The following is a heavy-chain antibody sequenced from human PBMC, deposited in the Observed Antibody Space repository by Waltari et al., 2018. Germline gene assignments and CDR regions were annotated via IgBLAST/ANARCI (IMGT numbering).Heavy chain of an antibody. D-gene: IGHD3-3*02. J-gene: IGHJ6*04. CDR3: TRFIFGMVEGLDV. Sequence: QEQLVQSGVEVKKPGASVKVSCKASGYRFTVYYIHGVRQAPGQGLEWMGRIDPNTGDTDFAQQFQGRVTMTRATAISTVYMELSSLRSDDTAVYYCTRFIFGMVEGLDVWGKGTSVTVSS. V-gene: IGHV1-2*06. CDR2: IDPNTGDT. CDR1: GYRFTVYY.